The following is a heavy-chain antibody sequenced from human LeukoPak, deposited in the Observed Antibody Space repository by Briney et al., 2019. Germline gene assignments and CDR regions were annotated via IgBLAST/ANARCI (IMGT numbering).Heavy chain of an antibody. CDR1: GYTFTRYD. CDR2: INLKSGNT. V-gene: IGHV1-8*03. Sequence: GASVKVSCKASGYTFTRYDINWVRQATGQGLEWMGWINLKSGNTGHAQKFQGRVTITRDTSASTAYMELSSLRSEDTAVYYCARPAGSGSSWYGYFDYWGQGTLVTVSS. CDR3: ARPAGSGSSWYGYFDY. D-gene: IGHD6-13*01. J-gene: IGHJ4*02.